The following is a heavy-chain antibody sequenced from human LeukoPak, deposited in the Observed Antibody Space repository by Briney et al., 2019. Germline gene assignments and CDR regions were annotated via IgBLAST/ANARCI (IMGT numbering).Heavy chain of an antibody. CDR1: GGSISSYY. CDR2: IYYSGST. CDR3: ARVGTYGSGSYLSWLDY. J-gene: IGHJ4*02. V-gene: IGHV4-59*01. Sequence: PSETLSLTCTVSGGSISSYYWSWIRQPPGKGLEWIGYIYYSGSTNYNPSLKSRVTISVDTSKNQFSLKLSSVTAANTAVYYCARVGTYGSGSYLSWLDYWGQGTLVTVSS. D-gene: IGHD3-10*01.